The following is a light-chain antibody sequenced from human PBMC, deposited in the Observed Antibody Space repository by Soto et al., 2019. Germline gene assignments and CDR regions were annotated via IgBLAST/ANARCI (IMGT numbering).Light chain of an antibody. V-gene: IGKV3-11*01. Sequence: ETVLTQSPATRSLSPGERATLSCRASESVSNSLAWYQHKPGQAPRLLIYNASNRATGIPARFSGSGSGSDFTLTISSLEPEDFAVYFCQQRSHWPPITFGQGTRLEIK. CDR1: ESVSNS. J-gene: IGKJ5*01. CDR2: NAS. CDR3: QQRSHWPPIT.